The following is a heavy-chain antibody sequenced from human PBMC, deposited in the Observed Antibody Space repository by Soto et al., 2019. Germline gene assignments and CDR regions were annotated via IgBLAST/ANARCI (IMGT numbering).Heavy chain of an antibody. Sequence: QVQLVQSGAEVKKPGASVKVSCKASGYTFTSYGISGVRQAPGQGLEWMGWLSAYNSNTNYAQKLQGRVTMTTDTSTSTAYMELRNLRSDDPAVYYCPRESSLCCHDYWGQGTLVTVSS. CDR3: PRESSLCCHDY. J-gene: IGHJ4*02. CDR1: GYTFTSYG. V-gene: IGHV1-18*01. D-gene: IGHD2-15*01. CDR2: LSAYNSNT.